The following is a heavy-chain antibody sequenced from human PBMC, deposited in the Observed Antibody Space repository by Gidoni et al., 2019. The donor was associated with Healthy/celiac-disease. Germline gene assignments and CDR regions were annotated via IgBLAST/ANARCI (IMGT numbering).Heavy chain of an antibody. CDR3: AIHVFCQGGDSCDSRLVGWFYP. J-gene: IGHJ5*02. Sequence: QLQPQVSGAGLETPSETLSVTFTVPGGSISSSSYYSGSSRQPPGKGLDWIGRIYDSGRTYYTRFHKSRVTISVDTSKNRFSLKLSSVAAADTAVYYCAIHVFCQGGDSCDSRLVGWFYPWGQGTLVTVSS. CDR1: GGSISSSSYY. D-gene: IGHD2-15*01. CDR2: IYDSGRT. V-gene: IGHV4-39*01.